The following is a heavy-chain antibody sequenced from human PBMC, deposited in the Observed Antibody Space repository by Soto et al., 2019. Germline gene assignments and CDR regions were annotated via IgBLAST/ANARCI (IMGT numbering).Heavy chain of an antibody. CDR3: ARHDGICSGGSCYSEWFDP. CDR1: GGSISSSSYY. CDR2: IYYSGST. Sequence: QLQLQESGPGLVKPSETLSLTCTVSGGSISSSSYYWGWIRQPPGKGLEWIGSIYYSGSTYYNPSLKNRVTISVDTSKNQFPLKLSSVTAADTAVYYCARHDGICSGGSCYSEWFDPWGQGTLVTVSS. D-gene: IGHD2-15*01. V-gene: IGHV4-39*01. J-gene: IGHJ5*02.